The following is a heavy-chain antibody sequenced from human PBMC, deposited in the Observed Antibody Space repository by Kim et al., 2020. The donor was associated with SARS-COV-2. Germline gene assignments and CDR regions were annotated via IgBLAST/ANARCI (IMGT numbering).Heavy chain of an antibody. Sequence: TNYADSVKGRFTISRDNAKNTLYLQMSSLRAEDTAVYFCARVSSGYCFVDYWGQGTLVTVSA. J-gene: IGHJ4*02. CDR2: T. CDR3: ARVSSGYCFVDY. D-gene: IGHD3-22*01. V-gene: IGHV3-74*01.